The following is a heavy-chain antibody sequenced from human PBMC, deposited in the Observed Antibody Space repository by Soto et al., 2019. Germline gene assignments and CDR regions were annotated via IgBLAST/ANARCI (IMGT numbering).Heavy chain of an antibody. CDR1: GVTFSSYA. D-gene: IGHD3-22*01. CDR2: ISGSGGST. Sequence: GGSLRLAYAASGVTFSSYAMSWVRQAPGKGLEWVSAISGSGGSTYYADSVKGRFTISRDNSKNTLYLQMNSLRAEDTAVYYCAKGLYYHDSGGYSNQYYFDYWGQGT. V-gene: IGHV3-23*01. CDR3: AKGLYYHDSGGYSNQYYFDY. J-gene: IGHJ4*02.